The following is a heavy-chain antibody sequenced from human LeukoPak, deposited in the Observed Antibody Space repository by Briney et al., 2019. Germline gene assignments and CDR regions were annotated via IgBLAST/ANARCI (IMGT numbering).Heavy chain of an antibody. CDR2: FYSGGTT. V-gene: IGHV3-53*01. J-gene: IGHJ4*02. D-gene: IGHD6-19*01. CDR3: ARQIPLAGTFYFDN. CDR1: GFTVSSNY. Sequence: PGGSLRLSCAASGFTVSSNYMSWVRQAPGKGLEWDSVFYSGGTTYYADSVKGRFAISRDGSGNTLYLQMNSLRAEDTAVYFCARQIPLAGTFYFDNWGQGTLVTVSS.